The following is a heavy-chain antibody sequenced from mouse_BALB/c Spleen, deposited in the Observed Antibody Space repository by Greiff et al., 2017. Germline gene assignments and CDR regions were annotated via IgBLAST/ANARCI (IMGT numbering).Heavy chain of an antibody. CDR1: GFSLSSYS. V-gene: IGHV2-6-4*01. D-gene: IGHD3-1*01. J-gene: IGHJ4*01. Sequence: QVQLQQSGPGLVAPSQSLSITCTVSGFSLSSYSVHWVRQPPGKGLEWLGMIWGGGSTDYNSALKSRLSISKDNSKSQVFLKMNSLQTDDTAMYYCARSFWHSSLNYYAMDCWGQGTSVTVSS. CDR2: IWGGGST. CDR3: ARSFWHSSLNYYAMDC.